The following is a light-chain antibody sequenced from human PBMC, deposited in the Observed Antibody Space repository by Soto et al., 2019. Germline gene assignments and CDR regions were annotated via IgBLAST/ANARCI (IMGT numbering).Light chain of an antibody. CDR3: QQYGGSPRT. J-gene: IGKJ1*01. CDR1: QSINSF. Sequence: EIVLTQSPGTLSLSPGEGATLSCRASQSINSFLAWYQQRRGQAPRLLIHGASNRATGIPDRFSGSGSGTDFTLTISRLEPEDFAVYYCQQYGGSPRTFGQGT. CDR2: GAS. V-gene: IGKV3-20*01.